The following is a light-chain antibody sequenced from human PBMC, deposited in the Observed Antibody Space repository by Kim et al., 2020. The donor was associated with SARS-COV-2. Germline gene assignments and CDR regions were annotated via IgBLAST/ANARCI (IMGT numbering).Light chain of an antibody. J-gene: IGKJ1*01. CDR3: QQYNSYSRT. V-gene: IGKV1-5*03. CDR2: KAS. CDR1: QSISSW. Sequence: LQMTHSPSTLSASVGDRVTITCRASQSISSWLAWYQQKPGKAPKLLIYKASSLESGVPSRFSGSGSGTEFTLTISSLQPDDFATYYCQQYNSYSRTFGQGTKVEIK.